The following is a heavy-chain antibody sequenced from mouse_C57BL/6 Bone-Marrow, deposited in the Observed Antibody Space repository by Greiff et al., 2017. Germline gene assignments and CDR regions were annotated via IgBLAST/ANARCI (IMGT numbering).Heavy chain of an antibody. J-gene: IGHJ1*03. CDR1: GYTFTSYW. CDR3: ASYYYGSSSFDV. CDR2: IYPGSGST. Sequence: VQLQQPGAELVKPGASVKMSCKASGYTFTSYWITWVKQRPGQGLEWIGDIYPGSGSTNYNEKFKRKATLTVETSSSTAYMQLSSLTSEDSAVYYCASYYYGSSSFDVWGTGTTVTVSS. D-gene: IGHD1-1*01. V-gene: IGHV1-55*01.